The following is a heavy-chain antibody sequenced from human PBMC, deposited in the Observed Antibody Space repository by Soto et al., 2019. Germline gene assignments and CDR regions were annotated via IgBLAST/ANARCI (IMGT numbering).Heavy chain of an antibody. D-gene: IGHD6-6*01. V-gene: IGHV5-51*01. CDR3: ARLLGAARRSPPTYYYGMDV. Sequence: PGESLKISCKGSGYSFTSYWIAWVRQMPGKGLEWMGTIYPGDSDTRYSPSLQGQVTISADNSISTAYLEWSSLKASDTAIYYCARLLGAARRSPPTYYYGMDVWGQGTTVTVSS. J-gene: IGHJ6*02. CDR2: IYPGDSDT. CDR1: GYSFTSYW.